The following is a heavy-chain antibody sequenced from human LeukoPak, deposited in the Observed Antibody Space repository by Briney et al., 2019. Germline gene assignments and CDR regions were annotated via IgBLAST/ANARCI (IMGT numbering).Heavy chain of an antibody. D-gene: IGHD3-22*01. CDR3: ARSSYYYDSLVHGAFDY. J-gene: IGHJ4*02. CDR1: GYTFTGYY. CDR2: INPNSGGT. V-gene: IGHV1-2*02. Sequence: ASVKVSCKASGYTFTGYYIHWVRQAPGQGLEWMGWINPNSGGTNYAQKFQGRVTMTRDTSITTANMELGSLGSDDTAVYYCARSSYYYDSLVHGAFDYWGQRTLVTVSS.